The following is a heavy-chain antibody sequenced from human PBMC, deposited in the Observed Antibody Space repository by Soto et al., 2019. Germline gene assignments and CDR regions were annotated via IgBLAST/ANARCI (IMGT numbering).Heavy chain of an antibody. CDR3: ARQVYSSGWYFDY. CDR1: GGSISSSSYY. Sequence: SETLSLTCTVSGGSISSSSYYWGWIRQPPGKGLEWIGSIYYSGSTYYNPSLKSRVTISVDTSKNQFSLKLSSVTAADTAVYYCARQVYSSGWYFDYWGQGTLVTVSS. CDR2: IYYSGST. J-gene: IGHJ4*02. V-gene: IGHV4-39*01. D-gene: IGHD6-19*01.